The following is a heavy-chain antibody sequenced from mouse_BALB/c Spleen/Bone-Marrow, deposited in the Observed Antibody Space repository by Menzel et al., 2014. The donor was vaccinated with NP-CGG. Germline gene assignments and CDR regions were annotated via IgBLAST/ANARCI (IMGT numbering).Heavy chain of an antibody. J-gene: IGHJ3*01. CDR3: ARHAYYDQTEVSFVY. V-gene: IGHV5-9-2*01. CDR2: ISGGGSYT. CDR1: GFSFNSYG. Sequence: EVKVIESGGGLVKSGGSLKLSCAASGFSFNSYGMSWVRQTLEKRLEWVATISGGGSYTFYPDSVKGRFTISRDNAKNNPYLQLSSLRSEDTALYHCARHAYYDQTEVSFVYWGQGTLVTVSA. D-gene: IGHD2-4*01.